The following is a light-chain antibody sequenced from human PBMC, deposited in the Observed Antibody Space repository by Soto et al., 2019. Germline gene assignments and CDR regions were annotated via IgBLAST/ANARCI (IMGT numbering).Light chain of an antibody. Sequence: DIQMTQSPSSVSASVGDRVTITCRASQGISSRLAWYQQKPGKATKVLIDAASSLQSGVTSRFSGSGSGTDFTLTITSLQPEDFATYYCQQANSFPPTVGGGTKVEIK. V-gene: IGKV1-12*01. CDR1: QGISSR. CDR3: QQANSFPPT. J-gene: IGKJ4*01. CDR2: AAS.